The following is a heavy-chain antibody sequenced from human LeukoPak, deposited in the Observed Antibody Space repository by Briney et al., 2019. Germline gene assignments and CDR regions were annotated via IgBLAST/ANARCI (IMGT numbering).Heavy chain of an antibody. J-gene: IGHJ6*02. Sequence: SQTLSLTCAISGDSVSSNSVTWNWIRQSPSRGLEWLGRTYYRSTWYNDYAVSVRGRITVNPDTSKNQFSLHLNSVTAADTAVYYCARDEAIFGAGYYYGMDVWGQGTTVTVSS. CDR1: GDSVSSNSVT. V-gene: IGHV6-1*01. D-gene: IGHD3-3*01. CDR2: TYYRSTWYN. CDR3: ARDEAIFGAGYYYGMDV.